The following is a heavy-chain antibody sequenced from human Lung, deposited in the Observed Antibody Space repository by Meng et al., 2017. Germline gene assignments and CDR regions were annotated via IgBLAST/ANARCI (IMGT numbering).Heavy chain of an antibody. V-gene: IGHV4-34*01. CDR3: ARGPTTMAHDFDY. CDR1: GGSFSDYY. D-gene: IGHD4-11*01. J-gene: IGHJ4*02. CDR2: INHSGST. Sequence: QVPLPRWGAGRLKPSETLSLTCVVSGGSFSDYYWSWIRQPPGKGLEWIGEINHSGSTNYNPSLESRATISVDTSQNNLSLKLSSVTAADSAVYYCARGPTTMAHDFDYWGQGTLVTVSS.